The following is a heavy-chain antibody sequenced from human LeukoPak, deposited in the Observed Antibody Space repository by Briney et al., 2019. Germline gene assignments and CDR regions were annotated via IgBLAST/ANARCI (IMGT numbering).Heavy chain of an antibody. V-gene: IGHV3-7*03. CDR3: AGESQDSSGFSFFDY. Sequence: GGSLRLSCAAFDLILSNYWMSWVRQVPGKGLEWVANIKQDGTKKYYVDSVKGRFTVSRDNAQNSLYLQMNSLRAEDSAIYYCAGESQDSSGFSFFDYWGQGTPVTVSS. CDR1: DLILSNYW. CDR2: IKQDGTKK. J-gene: IGHJ4*02. D-gene: IGHD3-22*01.